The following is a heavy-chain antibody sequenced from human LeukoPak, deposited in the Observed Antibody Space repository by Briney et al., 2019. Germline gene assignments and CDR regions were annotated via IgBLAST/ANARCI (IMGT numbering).Heavy chain of an antibody. Sequence: GGSLRLSCAASGFTSSTYTMNWVRQAPGKGLEWVSSINGDGRYIYYADSMKGRFTISRDNAKNSLYLQMNSLRAEDTAVYYCARDLYWGQGTLVTVSS. J-gene: IGHJ4*02. V-gene: IGHV3-21*01. CDR3: ARDLY. CDR1: GFTSSTYT. CDR2: INGDGRYI.